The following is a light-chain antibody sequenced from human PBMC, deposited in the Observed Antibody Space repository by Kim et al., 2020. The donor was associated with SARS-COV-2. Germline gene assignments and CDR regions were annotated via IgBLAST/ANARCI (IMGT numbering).Light chain of an antibody. Sequence: DIVMTQSPDSLAVSLGVRATINCKSSQNILYSSNNKNFLGWYQKKPGQPPKLLFYWATTRQYGVPDRFSASESGTDFTLIIGSLQAEDVAVYYCQQYYSFPPSFGGGTKVDIK. CDR1: QNILYSSNNKNF. CDR3: QQYYSFPPS. J-gene: IGKJ4*01. CDR2: WAT. V-gene: IGKV4-1*01.